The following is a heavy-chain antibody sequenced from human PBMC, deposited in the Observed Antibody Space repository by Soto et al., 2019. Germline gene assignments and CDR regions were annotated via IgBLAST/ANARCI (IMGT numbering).Heavy chain of an antibody. D-gene: IGHD2-15*01. J-gene: IGHJ3*02. CDR1: GFTFSSYS. CDR2: ISSSCSTI. Sequence: EVQLVESGGGLVQPGGSLRLSCAAYGFTFSSYSMNWVRQAPGKGLEWLSYISSSCSTIYYANSVKGRFTISRGNAKNSLYLQMTSLRAEDTAVFYGARMRSGGGCFNAFGIWGQGTMVTVSS. V-gene: IGHV3-48*01. CDR3: ARMRSGGGCFNAFGI.